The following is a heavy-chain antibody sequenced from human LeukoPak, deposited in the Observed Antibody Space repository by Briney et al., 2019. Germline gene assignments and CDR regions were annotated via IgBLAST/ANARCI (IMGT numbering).Heavy chain of an antibody. CDR1: GYSFTSYW. D-gene: IGHD2-15*01. CDR2: IDPSDSYT. J-gene: IGHJ5*02. V-gene: IGHV5-10-1*01. Sequence: GESLKISCKGSGYSFTSYWIGWVRQMPGKGLEWMGRIDPSDSYTNYSPSFQGHVTISADKSISTAYLQWSSLKASDTAMYYCARHLDSHCSGGSCYDWFDPWGQGTLVTVSS. CDR3: ARHLDSHCSGGSCYDWFDP.